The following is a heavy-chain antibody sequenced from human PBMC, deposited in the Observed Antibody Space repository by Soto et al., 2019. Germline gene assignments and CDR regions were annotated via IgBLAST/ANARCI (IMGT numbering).Heavy chain of an antibody. Sequence: GGSLRLSCAASVFTFSYYYMIWIRQAPGKGLEWVSYISYSGSTIYYADSVKGRFTISRDNAKNSLYLQMNSLRAEDTAVYYCARDNLAFDIWGQGTMVTVSS. CDR2: ISYSGSTI. CDR3: ARDNLAFDI. V-gene: IGHV3-11*01. CDR1: VFTFSYYY. J-gene: IGHJ3*02.